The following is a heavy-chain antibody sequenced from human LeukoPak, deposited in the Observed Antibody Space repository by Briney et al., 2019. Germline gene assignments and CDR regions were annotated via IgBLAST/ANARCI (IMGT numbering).Heavy chain of an antibody. CDR1: GYTFTSYG. D-gene: IGHD6-13*01. CDR3: ANSAGIAAAGYYFDY. J-gene: IGHJ4*02. V-gene: IGHV1-18*01. Sequence: ASVKVSCKASGYTFTSYGISWVRQAPGQGLEWMGWISAYNGNTNYAQKLQGRVTMTTDTSTSTAYMELRSLRSDDTAVYYCANSAGIAAAGYYFDYWGQGTLVTVSS. CDR2: ISAYNGNT.